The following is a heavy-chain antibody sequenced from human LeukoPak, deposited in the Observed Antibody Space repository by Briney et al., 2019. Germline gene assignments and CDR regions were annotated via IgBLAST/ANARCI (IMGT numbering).Heavy chain of an antibody. CDR3: ARSAEHCNNGVCFTDYYMDV. CDR1: GYTFSGSY. Sequence: GASVKVSCKTSGYTFSGSYIHWVRQAPGQGLEWMGRINPNSGDTNYAQNFHGRVTMTRDTSITTAYMELSSLTPDDTAVYFCARSAEHCNNGVCFTDYYMDVWGKGTTVTVSS. D-gene: IGHD2-8*01. J-gene: IGHJ6*03. CDR2: INPNSGDT. V-gene: IGHV1-2*06.